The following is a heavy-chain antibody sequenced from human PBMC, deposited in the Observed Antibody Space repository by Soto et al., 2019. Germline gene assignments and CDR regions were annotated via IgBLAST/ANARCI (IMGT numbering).Heavy chain of an antibody. Sequence: QVQLVQSAVEVRRPGASVEVSCKTSGYMFTTYGISWVRQVPGQGLEWMAWVSGNSGNKKYAQRFKDRITMTVDTSTSTGSREFRSLTAADTAIYYGARAGGGLAARPLEYWGKGTLVPVPS. CDR3: ARAGGGLAARPLEY. CDR2: VSGNSGNK. V-gene: IGHV1-18*04. CDR1: GYMFTTYG. D-gene: IGHD1-1*01. J-gene: IGHJ4*02.